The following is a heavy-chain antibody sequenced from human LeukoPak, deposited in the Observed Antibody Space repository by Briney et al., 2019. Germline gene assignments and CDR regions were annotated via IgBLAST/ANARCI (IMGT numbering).Heavy chain of an antibody. D-gene: IGHD3-22*01. Sequence: AGGSLRLSCAASGFTFNIYWMHWVRQAPGKGLVWVSLISSDGSITSYADSVKGRFTISRDNAENTVYLQMNSLRVEDTAVYYCARRVGSSESSYYFDYWGQGTLVTVSS. J-gene: IGHJ4*02. CDR1: GFTFNIYW. CDR3: ARRVGSSESSYYFDY. CDR2: ISSDGSIT. V-gene: IGHV3-74*01.